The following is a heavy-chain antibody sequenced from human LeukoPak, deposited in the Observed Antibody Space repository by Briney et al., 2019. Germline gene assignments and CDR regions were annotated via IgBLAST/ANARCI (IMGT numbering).Heavy chain of an antibody. D-gene: IGHD6-19*01. CDR3: AADNQWLVQDYYGMDV. V-gene: IGHV1-58*02. CDR1: GFTFTSSA. J-gene: IGHJ6*02. Sequence: ASVKVSCKASGFTFTSSAMQWVRQARGQHLEWIGWIVVGSGNTNYAQKFQERVTITRDMSTSTAYMELSSLRSEDTAVYYCAADNQWLVQDYYGMDVWGQGTTVTVSS. CDR2: IVVGSGNT.